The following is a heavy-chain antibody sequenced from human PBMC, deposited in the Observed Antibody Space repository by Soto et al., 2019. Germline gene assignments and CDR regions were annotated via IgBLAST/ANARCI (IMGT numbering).Heavy chain of an antibody. V-gene: IGHV3-30-3*01. D-gene: IGHD3-9*01. CDR2: IAYDGSSR. CDR1: GFTFSSYV. Sequence: QVQLVESGGGVVQPGRSLRLSCAASGFTFSSYVMHWVRQAPGKGLEWVEIIAYDGSSRYYADSVKGRFTISRDNSKNTLYLRVNSLRAEDTAVFYCARGAYYHILTGYYDRGFYYGMDVWGQGTTVTVSS. CDR3: ARGAYYHILTGYYDRGFYYGMDV. J-gene: IGHJ6*02.